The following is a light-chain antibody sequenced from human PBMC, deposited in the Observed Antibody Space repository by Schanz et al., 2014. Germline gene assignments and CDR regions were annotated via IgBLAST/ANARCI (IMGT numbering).Light chain of an antibody. CDR3: SSYAGSNNLV. J-gene: IGLJ3*02. V-gene: IGLV2-8*01. CDR1: SSDVGSYDF. CDR2: EVS. Sequence: QSALTQPPSASGSPGQSVTISCTGTSSDVGSYDFVSWHQHHPGRAPQLMIYEVSKRPSGVPDRFSASKSGNTASLTVSGLQAEDEADYYCSSYAGSNNLVFGGGTKLTVL.